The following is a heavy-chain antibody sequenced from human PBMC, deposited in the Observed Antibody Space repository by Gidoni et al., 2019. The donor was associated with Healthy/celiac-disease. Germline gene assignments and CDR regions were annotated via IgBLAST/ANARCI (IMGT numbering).Heavy chain of an antibody. CDR2: ISGSGGST. CDR3: AKDRRYCSSTSCYHLTLFYYYYGMDV. Sequence: EVQLLESGGGLVQPGGSLRLSCAASGFTFSSYAMSWARQAPGKGLEWVSAISGSGGSTYYADSVKGRFTISRDNSKNTLYLQMNSLRAEDTAVYYCAKDRRYCSSTSCYHLTLFYYYYGMDVWGQGTTVTVSS. CDR1: GFTFSSYA. D-gene: IGHD2-2*01. J-gene: IGHJ6*02. V-gene: IGHV3-23*01.